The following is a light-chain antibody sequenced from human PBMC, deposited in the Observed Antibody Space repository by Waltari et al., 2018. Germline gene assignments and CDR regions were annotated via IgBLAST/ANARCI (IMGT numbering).Light chain of an antibody. CDR2: DAS. CDR1: QDITNC. V-gene: IGKV1-33*01. CDR3: QQYDVLQYT. J-gene: IGKJ3*01. Sequence: DIQMTQSPSSLSASVGDRVTITCQASQDITNCLNCYQQKPGQAPKLLIYDASNLKTGVPSRFSGRGFGTDFTFTISSLQPEDVATYYCQQYDVLQYTFGPGTKVNLK.